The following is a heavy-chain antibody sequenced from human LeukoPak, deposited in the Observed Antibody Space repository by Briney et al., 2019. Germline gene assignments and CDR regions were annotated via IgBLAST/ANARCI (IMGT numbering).Heavy chain of an antibody. J-gene: IGHJ5*02. V-gene: IGHV4-61*02. CDR1: GGSISSGSYY. D-gene: IGHD4-23*01. CDR3: ARDLKTTVVTPGGNWFDP. CDR2: IYTSGST. Sequence: PSETLSLTCTVSGGSISSGSYYWSWIRQPAGKGLEWIGRIYTSGSTNYNPSLKSRVTISVDTSKNQFSLKLSSVTAADTAVYYCARDLKTTVVTPGGNWFDPWGQGTLVTVSS.